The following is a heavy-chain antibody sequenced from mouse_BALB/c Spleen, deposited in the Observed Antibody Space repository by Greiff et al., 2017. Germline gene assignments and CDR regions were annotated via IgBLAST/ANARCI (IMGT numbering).Heavy chain of an antibody. CDR3: ARVSWYYLDY. V-gene: IGHV1-69*02. CDR1: GYTFTSYW. D-gene: IGHD1-1*02. CDR2: IDPSDSYT. Sequence: QVQLQQPGAELVKPGASVKLSCKASGYTFTSYWMHWVKQRPGQGLEWIGEIDPSDSYTNYNQKFKGKATLTVDKSSSTAYMQLSSLTSEDSAVYYCARVSWYYLDYWGQGTTLTVSS. J-gene: IGHJ2*01.